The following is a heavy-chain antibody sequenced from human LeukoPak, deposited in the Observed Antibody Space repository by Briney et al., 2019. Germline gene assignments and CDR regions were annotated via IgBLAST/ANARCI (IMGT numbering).Heavy chain of an antibody. CDR3: TTDYSGYCSSTSCLDY. V-gene: IGHV3-15*01. Sequence: GGSLRFSCAASGFTFSSYSMNWVRQAPGKGLEWVGRIKSKPDGGTTAYAAPVKGRFTISRDDSKNTLYLQMNSLKTEDTAVYYCTTDYSGYCSSTSCLDYWGQGTLVTVSS. D-gene: IGHD2-2*01. J-gene: IGHJ4*02. CDR2: IKSKPDGGTT. CDR1: GFTFSSYS.